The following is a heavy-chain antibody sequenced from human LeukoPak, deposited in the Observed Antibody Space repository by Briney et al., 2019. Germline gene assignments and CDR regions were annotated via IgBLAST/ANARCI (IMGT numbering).Heavy chain of an antibody. CDR1: GFTFSDYS. Sequence: GGSLRLSCAASGFTFSDYSMSWIRQAPGKGLEWVSYISNSGSTIYYAGSVKGRFTISRDNAKNSLYLQMNSLRAEDTAVYYCARDVSSSATFDYWGQGTLVTVSS. D-gene: IGHD6-6*01. J-gene: IGHJ4*02. CDR2: ISNSGSTI. V-gene: IGHV3-11*01. CDR3: ARDVSSSATFDY.